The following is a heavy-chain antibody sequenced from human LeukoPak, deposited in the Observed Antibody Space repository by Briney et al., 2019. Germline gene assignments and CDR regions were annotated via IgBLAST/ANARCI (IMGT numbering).Heavy chain of an antibody. V-gene: IGHV3-21*01. CDR3: ARDEAGSSSGWPNWFDP. CDR1: GFTFSSYS. CDR2: ISSSSSYI. J-gene: IGHJ5*02. D-gene: IGHD6-19*01. Sequence: GGSLRLSCAASGFTFSSYSMNWVRQAPGKGLEWVSSISSSSSYIYYADSVKGRLTISRDNAKNSLYLQMNGLRAEDTAVYYCARDEAGSSSGWPNWFDPWGQGTLVTVSS.